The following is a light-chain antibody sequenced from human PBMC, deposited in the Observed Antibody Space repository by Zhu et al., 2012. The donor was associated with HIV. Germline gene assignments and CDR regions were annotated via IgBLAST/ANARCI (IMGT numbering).Light chain of an antibody. CDR3: QHLTLYPT. J-gene: IGKJ4*01. V-gene: IGKV1-5*03. CDR1: QSISTW. Sequence: DIQMTQSSSTLSASIGDTVIITCRASQSISTWLAWYQQKPGDAPNPLIYQASTLDSGVPSRFSGSGSGTEFTLTISSLQPEDFATYFCQHLTLYPTFGGGSKVEIK. CDR2: QAS.